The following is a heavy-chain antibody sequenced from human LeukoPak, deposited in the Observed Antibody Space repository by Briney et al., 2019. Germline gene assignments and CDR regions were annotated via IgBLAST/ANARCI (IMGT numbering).Heavy chain of an antibody. CDR2: INGDGTIT. CDR3: ARIIDY. J-gene: IGHJ4*02. V-gene: IGHV3-74*01. Sequence: GGSLRLSCAASGFTFNNYWMHWVGQTPGKGLVWVSRINGDGTITNYADSVKGRLTISRDNPKNMVYLQMNSLRAEDTAVYYCARIIDYWGEGTLVTVSS. CDR1: GFTFNNYW.